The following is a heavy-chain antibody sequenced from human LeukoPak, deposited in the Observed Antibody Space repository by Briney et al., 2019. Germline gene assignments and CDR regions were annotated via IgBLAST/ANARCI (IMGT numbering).Heavy chain of an antibody. J-gene: IGHJ4*02. Sequence: PGRSLRLSCAASGFTFSSYGMHWVRQAPGKGLEWMAVISYDGSNKHYGDSVKGRFTISRDNSKNTLYVQMNSLRVEDTAVYYCARNSLGRITVPGDADYWGQGTLVTVSS. CDR3: ARNSLGRITVPGDADY. CDR1: GFTFSSYG. CDR2: ISYDGSNK. D-gene: IGHD6-19*01. V-gene: IGHV3-30*19.